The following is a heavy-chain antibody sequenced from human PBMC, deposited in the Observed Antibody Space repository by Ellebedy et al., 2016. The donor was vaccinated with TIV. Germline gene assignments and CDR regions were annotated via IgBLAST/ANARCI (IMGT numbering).Heavy chain of an antibody. CDR3: TRDGSEWSRDY. CDR2: IVNSGRET. D-gene: IGHD2-8*01. J-gene: IGHJ4*02. Sequence: GESLKISXAASGFTFCIAGMTWVRQAPGKGLEWVATIVNSGRETYYADPLKGRFTISRDNAMNSLYLQMDSLTVEDTAVYYCTRDGSEWSRDYWGQGTLVTVSS. V-gene: IGHV3-21*06. CDR1: GFTFCIAG.